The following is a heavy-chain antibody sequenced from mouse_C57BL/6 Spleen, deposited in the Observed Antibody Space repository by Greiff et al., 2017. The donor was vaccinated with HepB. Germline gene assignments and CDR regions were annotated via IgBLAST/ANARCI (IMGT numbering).Heavy chain of an antibody. CDR1: GYTFTSYW. CDR3: ARRSTMVTYFDY. Sequence: QVQLKQPGAELVMPGASVKLSCKASGYTFTSYWMHWVKQRPGQGLEWIGEIDPSDSYTNYNQKFKGKSTLTVDKSSSTAYMQLSSLTSEDSAVYYCARRSTMVTYFDYWGQGTTLTVSS. J-gene: IGHJ2*01. CDR2: IDPSDSYT. V-gene: IGHV1-69*01. D-gene: IGHD2-2*01.